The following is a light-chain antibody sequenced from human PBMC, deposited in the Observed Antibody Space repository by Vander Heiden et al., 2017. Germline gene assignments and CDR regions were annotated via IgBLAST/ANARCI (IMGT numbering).Light chain of an antibody. CDR2: AGS. J-gene: IGKJ2*01. Sequence: DIQMTQSPSSLSAYVGDRVTISCRASQTISNYLNWYQQKPGRAPKLLIYAGSSLQSGVPSRFSGSGSGTDFTLTISSLRPEDFATYYCQQSYSAPSTFGQGTKLEIK. CDR3: QQSYSAPST. V-gene: IGKV1-39*01. CDR1: QTISNY.